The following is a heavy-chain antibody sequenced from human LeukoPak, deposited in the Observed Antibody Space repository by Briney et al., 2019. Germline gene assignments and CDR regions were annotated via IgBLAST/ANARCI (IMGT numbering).Heavy chain of an antibody. CDR1: GGSFSGYY. CDR2: INHSGST. CDR3: ARGKGQLWPHYYDYYYMDV. J-gene: IGHJ6*03. Sequence: SETLSLTCAVYGGSFSGYYWSWIRQPPGKGLEWIGEINHSGSTNYNPSLKSRVTISVDTSKNQFSLKLSSVTAADTAVYYCARGKGQLWPHYYDYYYMDVWGKGTTVTVSS. D-gene: IGHD5-18*01. V-gene: IGHV4-34*01.